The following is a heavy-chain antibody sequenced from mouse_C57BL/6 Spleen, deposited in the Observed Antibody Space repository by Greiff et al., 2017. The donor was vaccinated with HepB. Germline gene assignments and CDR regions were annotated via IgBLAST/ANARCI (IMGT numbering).Heavy chain of an antibody. Sequence: EVKVEESGPGLVKPSQSLSLTCSVTGYSITSGYYWNWIRQFPGNKLEWMGYISYDGSNNYNPSLKNRISITRDTSKNQFFLKLNSVTTEDTATYYCAKKRGYGYDGGFFDYWGQGTTLTVSS. V-gene: IGHV3-6*01. CDR3: AKKRGYGYDGGFFDY. D-gene: IGHD2-2*01. CDR2: ISYDGSN. CDR1: GYSITSGYY. J-gene: IGHJ2*01.